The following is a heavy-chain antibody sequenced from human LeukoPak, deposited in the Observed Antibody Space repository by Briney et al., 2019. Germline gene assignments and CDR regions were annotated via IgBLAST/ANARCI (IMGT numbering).Heavy chain of an antibody. CDR2: INSDGNST. V-gene: IGHV3-74*01. J-gene: IGHJ4*02. Sequence: PGGSLRLSCAASGYTFKRYWMHWVRQAPGKGLMWVSRINSDGNSTSYADSVKGRFTISRDNAKNTLYLQMNSLRAEDTAVYYCARAYYDSSGRYFDYWGQGTLVTVSS. D-gene: IGHD3-22*01. CDR3: ARAYYDSSGRYFDY. CDR1: GYTFKRYW.